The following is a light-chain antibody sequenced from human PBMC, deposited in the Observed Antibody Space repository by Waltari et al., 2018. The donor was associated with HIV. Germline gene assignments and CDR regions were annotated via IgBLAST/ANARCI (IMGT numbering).Light chain of an antibody. J-gene: IGLJ1*01. V-gene: IGLV3-19*01. CDR2: GAN. Sequence: SSELTQDPVVSVALGPTINITCQGDSLRSFFANWYQQRQGQAPVLFVYGANRRPSGIPDRFSASNSGNTSSLIISDSQAVDEADYYCHSRDTNSDHYVFGGGTRVIV. CDR1: SLRSFF. CDR3: HSRDTNSDHYV.